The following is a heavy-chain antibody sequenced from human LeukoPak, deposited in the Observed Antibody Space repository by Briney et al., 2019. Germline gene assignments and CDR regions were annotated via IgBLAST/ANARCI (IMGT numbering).Heavy chain of an antibody. D-gene: IGHD6-6*01. J-gene: IGHJ4*02. CDR1: GYIFTSYW. CDR2: IDPTDSYT. Sequence: PGESLRISCKGSGYIFTSYWITWVRQMPGKGLEWMGTIDPTDSYTNYSPSFQGHVTISTDKSIGTAYLQWSSLKASDTAIYYCARRGRSSSNFDFWGQGTLVTVSS. CDR3: ARRGRSSSNFDF. V-gene: IGHV5-10-1*01.